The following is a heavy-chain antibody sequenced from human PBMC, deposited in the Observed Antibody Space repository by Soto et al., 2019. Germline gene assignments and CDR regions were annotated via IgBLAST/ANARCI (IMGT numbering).Heavy chain of an antibody. J-gene: IGHJ6*02. V-gene: IGHV4-39*01. CDR3: ARTIVLVPAAIDYGLSVGSYYYYYGMDV. CDR1: GGSISSSSYY. Sequence: PSETLSLTCTVSGGSISSSSYYWGWIRQPPGKGLEWIGSIYYSGSTYYNPSLKSRVTISVDTSKNQFSLKLSSVTAADTAVYYCARTIVLVPAAIDYGLSVGSYYYYYGMDVWGQGTTVTVSS. D-gene: IGHD2-2*01. CDR2: IYYSGST.